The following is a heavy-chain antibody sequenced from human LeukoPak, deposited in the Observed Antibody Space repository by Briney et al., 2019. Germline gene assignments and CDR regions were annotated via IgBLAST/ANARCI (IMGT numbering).Heavy chain of an antibody. J-gene: IGHJ4*02. CDR1: GFTFTNAW. CDR3: TTESYSGTYTLDY. V-gene: IGHV3-15*01. Sequence: GGSLRLSCAASGFTFTNAWMSWVRQAPGKGLEWVGRIKRKTDGGTTDYAAPVKGRFTISRDDSRNTLELQMNSLKTEDAAVYYCTTESYSGTYTLDYWGQGTLVTVSS. CDR2: IKRKTDGGTT. D-gene: IGHD1-26*01.